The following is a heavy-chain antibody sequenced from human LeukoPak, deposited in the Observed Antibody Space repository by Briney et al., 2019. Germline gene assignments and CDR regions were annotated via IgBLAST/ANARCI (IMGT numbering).Heavy chain of an antibody. Sequence: PSQTLSLTCTVSGGSITSGDYYWSWIRQPPGKGLEWIAYMYYSGSTYYNPSLKSRVTMSADTSKNQLSLKLSSVTAADTAVYYCARPYYYDSRIDPWGQGTLVTVSS. CDR2: MYYSGST. CDR1: GGSITSGDYY. J-gene: IGHJ5*02. CDR3: ARPYYYDSRIDP. V-gene: IGHV4-30-4*01. D-gene: IGHD3-22*01.